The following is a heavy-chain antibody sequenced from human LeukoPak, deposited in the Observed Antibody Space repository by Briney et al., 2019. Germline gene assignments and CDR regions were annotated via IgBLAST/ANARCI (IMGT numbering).Heavy chain of an antibody. CDR1: GDSITNYY. J-gene: IGHJ3*02. CDR2: IYDSGSGRT. CDR3: ARADPMIVEGNDSFDT. Sequence: SETLSLTCTVSGDSITNYYWSWIRQPPGKSLEWIGYIYDSGSGRTMYNPSLESRLTFSVDTSKNQFSLRLTSVTAADTAVYYCARADPMIVEGNDSFDTWGQGTMVTVSS. D-gene: IGHD3-22*01. V-gene: IGHV4-59*01.